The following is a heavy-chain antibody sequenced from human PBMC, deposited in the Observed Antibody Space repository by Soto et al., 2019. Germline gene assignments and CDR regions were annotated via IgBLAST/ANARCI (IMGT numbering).Heavy chain of an antibody. CDR1: GYTFTSYD. V-gene: IGHV1-8*01. CDR3: ARGIVGASDPFDF. Sequence: ASVKVSCKVSGYTFTSYDINWGRQATGQGLEWVGWMNPNNDNTGYAQKFQGRLAMTRDTSINTAYMEVSSLRSEDTAVYYCARGIVGASDPFDFWGQGTLVTVSS. J-gene: IGHJ4*02. CDR2: MNPNNDNT. D-gene: IGHD1-26*01.